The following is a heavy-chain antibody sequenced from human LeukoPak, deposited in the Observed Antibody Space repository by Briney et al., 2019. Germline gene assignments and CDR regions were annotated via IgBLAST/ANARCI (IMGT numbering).Heavy chain of an antibody. J-gene: IGHJ6*04. CDR3: ARDPVSSAWAYYYGMDV. Sequence: GGSLRLSCAYTFSNHAMSWVRQAPGKGLEWVSGISGSGGTTYYADSVKGRFTISRDNSKNTLYLQMNSLRAEDTAVYYCARDPVSSAWAYYYGMDVWGKGTTVTVSS. CDR2: ISGSGGTT. V-gene: IGHV3-23*01. D-gene: IGHD2-8*01. CDR1: TFSNHA.